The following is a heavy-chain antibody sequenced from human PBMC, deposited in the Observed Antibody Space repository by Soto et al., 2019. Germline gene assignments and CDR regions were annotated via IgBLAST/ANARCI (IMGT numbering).Heavy chain of an antibody. V-gene: IGHV1-24*01. J-gene: IGHJ5*02. D-gene: IGHD6-19*01. CDR3: ARQWLVGAWFDP. Sequence: GASVKVSCKVSGYTLTELSMHWVRQAPGKGLEWMGRFNPGDGKTSYAQKFQGRVTMTRDTSTSTVYMELSSLRSEDTAVYYCARQWLVGAWFDPWGQGTLVTVSS. CDR1: GYTLTELS. CDR2: FNPGDGKT.